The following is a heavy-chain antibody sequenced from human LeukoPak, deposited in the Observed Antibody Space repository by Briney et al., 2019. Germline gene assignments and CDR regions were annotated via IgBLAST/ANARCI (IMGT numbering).Heavy chain of an antibody. CDR3: ARRRSGTMVRGKWFDP. J-gene: IGHJ5*02. D-gene: IGHD3-10*01. Sequence: SETLSLTCAVYGGSFSGYYWSWIRQPPGKRLEWIGEINHSGSTNYNPSLKSRVTISVDTSKNQFSLKLSSVTAADTAVYYCARRRSGTMVRGKWFDPWGQGTLVTVSS. V-gene: IGHV4-34*01. CDR2: INHSGST. CDR1: GGSFSGYY.